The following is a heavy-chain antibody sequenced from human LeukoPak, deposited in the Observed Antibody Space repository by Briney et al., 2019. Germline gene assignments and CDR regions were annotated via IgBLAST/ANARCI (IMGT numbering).Heavy chain of an antibody. CDR1: GFTFSTYW. V-gene: IGHV3-74*01. J-gene: IGHJ4*02. Sequence: GGSLRLSCAPSGFTFSTYWMHWVRQAPGEGLVWVSQINSDGSGTSYTDSVKGRFTISRDNAKNTLYLQMNSLGAEDTAVYYCARDNYGFLDYWGQGTLVTVSS. CDR3: ARDNYGFLDY. CDR2: INSDGSGT. D-gene: IGHD3-10*01.